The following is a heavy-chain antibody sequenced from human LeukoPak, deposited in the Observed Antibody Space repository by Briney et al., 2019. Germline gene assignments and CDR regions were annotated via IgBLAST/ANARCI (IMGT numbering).Heavy chain of an antibody. V-gene: IGHV4-61*02. CDR1: GGSISSGSYY. J-gene: IGHJ4*02. Sequence: SQTLSLTCTVSGGSISSGSYYWSWIRQPAGKGLEWIGRIYTSESTNYNPSLKSRVTISVDTSKNQFSLKLSSVTAADTAVYYCARGGGGSGPFWGQGTLVTVSS. CDR3: ARGGGGSGPF. CDR2: IYTSEST. D-gene: IGHD2-15*01.